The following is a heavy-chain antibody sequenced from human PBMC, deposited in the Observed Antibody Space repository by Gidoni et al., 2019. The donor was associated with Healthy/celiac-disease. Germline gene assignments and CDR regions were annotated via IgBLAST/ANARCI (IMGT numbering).Heavy chain of an antibody. J-gene: IGHJ6*02. D-gene: IGHD3-22*01. CDR3: AKEPHYYDSSGYYYYYYGMDV. CDR1: GFTFSSYA. V-gene: IGHV3-23*04. CDR2: ISGSGGST. Sequence: EVQLVESGGGLVQPGGSLRLSCAASGFTFSSYAMSWVRQAPGKGLEWVSAISGSGGSTYYADSVKGRFTISRDNSKNTLYLQMNSLRAEDTAVYYCAKEPHYYDSSGYYYYYYGMDVWGQGTTVTVSS.